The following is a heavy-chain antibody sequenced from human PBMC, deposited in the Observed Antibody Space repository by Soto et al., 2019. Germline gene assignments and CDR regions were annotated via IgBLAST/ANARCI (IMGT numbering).Heavy chain of an antibody. CDR2: IYYSGST. J-gene: IGHJ4*02. CDR3: ARAGYDSSGYCAYFDY. Sequence: SETLSLTCTVSGGSVSSGSYYWRWIRQPPGKGLEWIGYIYYSGSTNYNRSLKSRVNISVDTSKNQFSLKLSSVTAADTAVGYCARAGYDSSGYCAYFDYWGQGPLVTVSS. D-gene: IGHD3-22*01. V-gene: IGHV4-61*01. CDR1: GGSVSSGSYY.